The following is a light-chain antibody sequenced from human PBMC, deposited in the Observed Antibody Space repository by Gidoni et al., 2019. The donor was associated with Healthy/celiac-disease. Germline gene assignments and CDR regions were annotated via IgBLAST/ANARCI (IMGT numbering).Light chain of an antibody. V-gene: IGKV3-15*01. CDR1: QSVSSN. CDR2: GAS. J-gene: IGKJ4*01. CDR3: QQYNNWPPNT. Sequence: IVMTQSPATLSVSPGERATLSCRASQSVSSNLAWYQQKPGQAPRLLIYGASTRATGIPARFSGSGSGTEFTLTISSLQSEDFAVYYCQQYNNWPPNTFGGGTKVEIK.